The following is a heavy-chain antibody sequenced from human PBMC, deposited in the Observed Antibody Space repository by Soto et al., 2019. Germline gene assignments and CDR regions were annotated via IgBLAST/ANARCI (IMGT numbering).Heavy chain of an antibody. CDR1: GFTFSSYG. J-gene: IGHJ4*02. Sequence: QVQLVESGGGVVQPGRSLRLSCAASGFTFSSYGMHWVRQAPGKGLEWVAVIWYDGSNKYYADSVKGRFTISRDNSKNTLYLQMNSLRAEDTAVYSCARMAVAATTFDYWGQGTLVTVSS. CDR3: ARMAVAATTFDY. D-gene: IGHD6-19*01. CDR2: IWYDGSNK. V-gene: IGHV3-33*01.